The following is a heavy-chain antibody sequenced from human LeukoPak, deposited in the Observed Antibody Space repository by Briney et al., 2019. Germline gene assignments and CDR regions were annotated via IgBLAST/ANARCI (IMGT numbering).Heavy chain of an antibody. J-gene: IGHJ3*02. D-gene: IGHD4-17*01. CDR3: ARDYGDYEEHDAFDI. V-gene: IGHV1-69*04. CDR1: GYTFTSYG. Sequence: SVKVSCKASGYTFTSYGISWVRQAPGQGLEWMGRIIPILGIANYAQKFQGRVTITADKSTSTAYMELSSLRSEDTAVYYCARDYGDYEEHDAFDIWGQGTMVTVSS. CDR2: IIPILGIA.